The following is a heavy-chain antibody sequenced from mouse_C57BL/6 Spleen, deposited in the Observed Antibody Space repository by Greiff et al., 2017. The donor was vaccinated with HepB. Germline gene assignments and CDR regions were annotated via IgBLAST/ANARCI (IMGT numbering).Heavy chain of an antibody. J-gene: IGHJ4*01. V-gene: IGHV3-1*01. Sequence: DVQLQESGPGMVKPSQSLSLTCTVTGYSITSGYDWHWIRHFPGNKLEWMGYISYSGSTNYNPSLKSRISITHDTSKNHFFLKLNSVTTEDTATYYCARGGAYYSNHYAMDYWGQGTSVTVSS. CDR1: GYSITSGYD. CDR2: ISYSGST. D-gene: IGHD2-5*01. CDR3: ARGGAYYSNHYAMDY.